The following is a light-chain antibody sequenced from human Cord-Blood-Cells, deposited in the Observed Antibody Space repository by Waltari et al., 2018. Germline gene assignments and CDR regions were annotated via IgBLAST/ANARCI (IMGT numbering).Light chain of an antibody. CDR3: LLSYSGARV. CDR2: DTS. V-gene: IGLV7-46*01. CDR1: TGDVTSGHY. J-gene: IGLJ3*02. Sequence: QAVVTQEPSLTVSPGGTVTLTCGSSTGDVTSGHYPYWFQQKPAQAPRTLIYDTSNKHSWTPARFSGSLLGGKAALTLSGAQPEDEAEYYCLLSYSGARVFGGGTKLTVL.